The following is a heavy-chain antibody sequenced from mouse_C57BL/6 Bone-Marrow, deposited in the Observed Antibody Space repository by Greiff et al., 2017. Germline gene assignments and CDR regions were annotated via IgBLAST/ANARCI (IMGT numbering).Heavy chain of an antibody. Sequence: EVMLVESGGGLVQPGGSLKLSCAASGFTFSDYYMYWVRQTPEKRLEWVAYISTGGGSTYYPDTVKGRFTISRDNAKNTLYLQMSRLKSEDTAMYDCASHYADYAMDYWGQGTSVTVSA. CDR2: ISTGGGST. CDR3: ASHYADYAMDY. D-gene: IGHD2-12*01. J-gene: IGHJ4*01. V-gene: IGHV5-12*01. CDR1: GFTFSDYY.